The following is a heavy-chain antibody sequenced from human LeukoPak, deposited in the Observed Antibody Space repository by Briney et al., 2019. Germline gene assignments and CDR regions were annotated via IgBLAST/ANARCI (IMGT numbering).Heavy chain of an antibody. CDR3: ARDTEYCSGGSCSNWFDP. CDR2: INPNSGDT. D-gene: IGHD2-15*01. CDR1: GYTFTGYY. V-gene: IGHV1-2*02. Sequence: GASVKVSCKASGYTFTGYYMHWVRQAPGQGLEWMGWINPNSGDTNYAQKFQGRVTMTRDTSISTAYMELSRLRSDDTAVYYCARDTEYCSGGSCSNWFDPWGQGTLVTVSS. J-gene: IGHJ5*02.